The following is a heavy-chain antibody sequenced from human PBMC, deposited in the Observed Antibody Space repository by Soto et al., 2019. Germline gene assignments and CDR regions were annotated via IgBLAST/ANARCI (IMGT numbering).Heavy chain of an antibody. J-gene: IGHJ5*02. Sequence: QVQLQESGPRLVKPSGTLSLTCAVYGGSLSSCNWWSWVRQPPGKGLEWIGEIYRYGSTSYNPSLKSRVTIAVDKPTNHTSLKTPSLTAADTAVYFGSGGGRPGQIDWFDPWGQGILVTVSS. V-gene: IGHV4-4*02. CDR1: GGSLSSCNW. CDR2: IYRYGST. D-gene: IGHD3-10*01. CDR3: SGGGRPGQIDWFDP.